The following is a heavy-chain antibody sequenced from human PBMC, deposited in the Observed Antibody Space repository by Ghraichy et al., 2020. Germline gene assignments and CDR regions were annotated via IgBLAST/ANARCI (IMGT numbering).Heavy chain of an antibody. V-gene: IGHV3-43*01. D-gene: IGHD2-2*01. CDR1: GFTFDDYT. CDR2: ISWDGGST. CDR3: AKDIRRSTSPGGFDY. J-gene: IGHJ4*02. Sequence: GGSLRLSCAASGFTFDDYTMHWVRQAPGKGLEWVSLISWDGGSTYYADSVKGRFTISRDNSKNSLYLQMNSLRTEDTALYYCAKDIRRSTSPGGFDYWGQGTLVTVSS.